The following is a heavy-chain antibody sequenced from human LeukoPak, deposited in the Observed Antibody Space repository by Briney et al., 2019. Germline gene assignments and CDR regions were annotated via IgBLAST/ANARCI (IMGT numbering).Heavy chain of an antibody. D-gene: IGHD3-10*01. CDR1: GFTFSNAW. Sequence: PGGSLRLSCAGSGFTFSNAWMSWVRQPPGKGLEWVGRIKSKTDGGTTDYAAPVKGRFTISRDDSKNTLYLQMNSLKTEDTAVYYCTTYGSDLYYYYGMDVWGQGTTVTVSS. CDR3: TTYGSDLYYYYGMDV. J-gene: IGHJ6*02. V-gene: IGHV3-15*01. CDR2: IKSKTDGGTT.